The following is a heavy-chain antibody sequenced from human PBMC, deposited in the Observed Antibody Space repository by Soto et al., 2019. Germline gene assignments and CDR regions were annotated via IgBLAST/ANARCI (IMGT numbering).Heavy chain of an antibody. V-gene: IGHV4-59*01. CDR1: GGSISSYY. J-gene: IGHJ4*02. CDR3: ARAMRGSYLRYFDY. Sequence: QVQLQESGPGLVKPSETLSLTCTVSGGSISSYYWSWIRQPPGTGLEWIGYIYYSGSTNYNPSLKSRVTISVDTSKNQFSLKLSSVTAADTAVYYCARAMRGSYLRYFDYWGQGTLVTVSS. CDR2: IYYSGST. D-gene: IGHD1-26*01.